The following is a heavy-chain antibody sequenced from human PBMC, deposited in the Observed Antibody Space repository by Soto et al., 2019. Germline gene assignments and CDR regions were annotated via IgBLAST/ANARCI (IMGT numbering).Heavy chain of an antibody. J-gene: IGHJ4*02. V-gene: IGHV3-11*06. CDR3: ARDSSITPRPLDY. Sequence: GGSLRLSCAASGFTFRDYYMSWIRQAPGKGLEWVSYISSTGSYAKYADSVKGRFTIPRDNAKNSLYLQMNSLRAEDTAVYYCARDSSITPRPLDYWGQGTPVTVSS. CDR2: ISSTGSYA. CDR1: GFTFRDYY. D-gene: IGHD6-6*01.